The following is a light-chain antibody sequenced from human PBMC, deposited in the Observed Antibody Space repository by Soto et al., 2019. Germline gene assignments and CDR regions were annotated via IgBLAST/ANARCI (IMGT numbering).Light chain of an antibody. J-gene: IGLJ1*01. CDR2: DVS. Sequence: LTQPASVSGSPGQSITISCTGTSSDVGGYNYVSWYQQHPGKAPKLMIYDVSNRPSGVSNRFSGSKSGNTASLTISGLQAEDEADYYCSSYTSSSTLXVFXTGTKVTVL. CDR3: SSYTSSSTLXV. V-gene: IGLV2-14*01. CDR1: SSDVGGYNY.